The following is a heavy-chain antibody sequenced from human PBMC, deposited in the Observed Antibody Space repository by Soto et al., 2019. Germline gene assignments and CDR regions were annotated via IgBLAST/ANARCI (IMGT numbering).Heavy chain of an antibody. V-gene: IGHV4-61*08. D-gene: IGHD6-19*01. CDR3: ARYYCYSSGRHTIAY. CDR1: GGSISSGDYY. Sequence: SETLSLTCTVSGGSISSGDYYWSWIRQPPGKGLEWIGYIYYSGSTNYNPSLKSRVTISVDTSKNQFSLKLSSVTAADTAVFYCARYYCYSSGRHTIAYSGRGNLVTGSS. CDR2: IYYSGST. J-gene: IGHJ4*01.